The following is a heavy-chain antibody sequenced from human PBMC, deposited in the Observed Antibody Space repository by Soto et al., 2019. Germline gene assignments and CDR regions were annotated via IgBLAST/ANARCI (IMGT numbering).Heavy chain of an antibody. V-gene: IGHV1-18*04. CDR1: GYTFNNYA. CDR2: YNPVIAYG. CDR3: ARNSSDFYGWLDP. Sequence: QVQLLQSGAEVKEPGASVRVSCKASGYTFNNYAVSWVRQAPGQGLEWMGWYNPVIAYGPSAKKIQGRVSMTTDTSTDTAYMELKSLSSDDTAVYYCARNSSDFYGWLDPWGQGTLVTVSS. J-gene: IGHJ5*02. D-gene: IGHD3-22*01.